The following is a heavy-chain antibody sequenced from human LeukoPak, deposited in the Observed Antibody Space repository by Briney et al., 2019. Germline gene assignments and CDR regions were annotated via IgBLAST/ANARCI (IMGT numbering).Heavy chain of an antibody. CDR3: ARDKKTSYYDSSGYYYPDAFDI. D-gene: IGHD3-22*01. Sequence: SQTLSLTCAVSGGSISSGGYSWNWIRQPAGKGLEWIGRIYTSGSTKYSPSLKSRVTMSVDTSKNQFSLKLSSVTAADTAVYYCARDKKTSYYDSSGYYYPDAFDIWGQGTTVTVSS. J-gene: IGHJ3*02. CDR2: IYTSGST. CDR1: GGSISSGGYS. V-gene: IGHV4-61*02.